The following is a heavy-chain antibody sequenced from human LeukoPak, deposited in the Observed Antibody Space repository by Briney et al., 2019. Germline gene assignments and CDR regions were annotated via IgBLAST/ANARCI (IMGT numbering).Heavy chain of an antibody. CDR1: GGSFSGYY. J-gene: IGHJ4*02. CDR3: ARGGGCSGGSCLFFDY. CDR2: INHSGST. D-gene: IGHD2-15*01. V-gene: IGHV4-34*01. Sequence: SETLSLTCAVYGGSFSGYYWSWIRQPPGKGLEWIGEINHSGSTNYNPSLKSRVTISVDTSKNQFSLKLSPVTAADTAVYYCARGGGCSGGSCLFFDYWGQGTLVTVSS.